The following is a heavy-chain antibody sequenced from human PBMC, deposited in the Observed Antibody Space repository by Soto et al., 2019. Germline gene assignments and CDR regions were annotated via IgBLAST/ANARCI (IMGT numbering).Heavy chain of an antibody. CDR3: ARDXXXXATSGTTSRDWFDP. CDR2: INPSGGST. CDR1: GYTFSNYY. V-gene: IGHV1-46*01. D-gene: IGHD6-13*01. Sequence: QVQLVQSGAEVKKPGASVKVSCKASGYTFSNYYLHWVRQAPGQGLEWMGIINPSGGSTSYAQKFQGRVTMTRDTSTSTVYMELSSLRLDDTAVYYCARDXXXXATSGTTSRDWFDPWGQGTLVTVSS. J-gene: IGHJ5*02.